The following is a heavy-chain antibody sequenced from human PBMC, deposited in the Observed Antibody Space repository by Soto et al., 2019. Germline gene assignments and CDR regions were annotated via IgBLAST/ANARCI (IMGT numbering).Heavy chain of an antibody. V-gene: IGHV4-30-4*01. J-gene: IGHJ4*02. CDR3: ARVGGFGATTIDY. Sequence: QVQLQESGPGLVKPSQTLSLTCTVSGGSISSGDYYWSWIRQPPGKGLEWIGYIDYSGSTSYNPSLNSRVTISVATSTNQFSLKLSSVTAADTAVYYCARVGGFGATTIDYWGQGTLVTVSS. CDR2: IDYSGST. D-gene: IGHD3-10*01. CDR1: GGSISSGDYY.